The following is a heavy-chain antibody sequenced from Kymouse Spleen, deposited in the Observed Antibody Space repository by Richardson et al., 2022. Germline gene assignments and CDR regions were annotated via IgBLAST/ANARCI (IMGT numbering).Heavy chain of an antibody. Sequence: QVQLQQWGAGLLKPSETLSLTCAVYGGSFSGYYWSWIRQPPGKGLEWIGEINHSGSTNYNPSLKSRVTISVDTSKNQFSLKLSSVTAADTAVYYCARDDSSGSHAFDIWGQGTMVTVSS. V-gene: IGHV4-34*01. D-gene: IGHD3-22*01. J-gene: IGHJ3*02. CDR1: GGSFSGYY. CDR3: ARDDSSGSHAFDI. CDR2: INHSGST.